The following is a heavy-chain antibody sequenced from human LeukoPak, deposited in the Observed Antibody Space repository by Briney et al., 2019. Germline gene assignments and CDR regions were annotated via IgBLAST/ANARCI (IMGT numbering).Heavy chain of an antibody. D-gene: IGHD2-2*01. CDR3: ARGRNVGYCSSNSCSFDY. J-gene: IGHJ4*02. CDR2: INHSGST. V-gene: IGHV4-34*01. Sequence: SETLSLTCAVHGGSFSGYYWSWIRQPPGKGLEWIGEINHSGSTNYNPSLKSRVTISGDTSNNQSSLKLTSVSAADTALYYCARGRNVGYCSSNSCSFDYWGQGTLVTVSS. CDR1: GGSFSGYY.